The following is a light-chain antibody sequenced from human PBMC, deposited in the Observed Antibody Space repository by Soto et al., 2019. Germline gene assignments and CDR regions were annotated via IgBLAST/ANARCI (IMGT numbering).Light chain of an antibody. V-gene: IGKV3-15*01. CDR1: QSVSSS. Sequence: EIVVTQSPATLSVSPGERVTLSCRASQSVSSSLAWYQQRPGQAPRLLIYDTSTRAAGISARFSGSGSGTDFTLTISSLQAEDVAVYYCQQYYSTLRTFGQGTKVDIK. CDR3: QQYYSTLRT. CDR2: DTS. J-gene: IGKJ1*01.